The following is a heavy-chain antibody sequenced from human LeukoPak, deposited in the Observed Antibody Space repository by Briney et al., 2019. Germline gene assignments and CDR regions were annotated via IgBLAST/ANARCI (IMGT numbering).Heavy chain of an antibody. CDR2: IYTSGST. CDR3: AASIAAAGMPQVRVYYYMDV. V-gene: IGHV4-4*07. Sequence: SESLSLSCTASGGSISSYYRSWIRQPAGKGLEWIGRIYTSGSTNYNPSLKSRVTMSVDTSKNQFSLKLSSVTAADTAVYYCAASIAAAGMPQVRVYYYMDVWGKGTTVTISS. CDR1: GGSISSYY. D-gene: IGHD6-13*01. J-gene: IGHJ6*03.